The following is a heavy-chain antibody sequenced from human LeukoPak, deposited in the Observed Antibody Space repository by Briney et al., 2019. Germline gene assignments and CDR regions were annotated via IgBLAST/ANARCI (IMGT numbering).Heavy chain of an antibody. D-gene: IGHD3-10*01. CDR1: GFTFSSYS. V-gene: IGHV3-48*01. J-gene: IGHJ4*02. Sequence: SGGSLRLSCAASGFTFSSYSMNWVRQAPGKGLEWVSYISSSSSTIYYADSVKGRFTISGDNAKNSLYLQMNSLRAEDTAVYYCARNPGPLWFGEFHVWGQGTLVTVSS. CDR3: ARNPGPLWFGEFHV. CDR2: ISSSSSTI.